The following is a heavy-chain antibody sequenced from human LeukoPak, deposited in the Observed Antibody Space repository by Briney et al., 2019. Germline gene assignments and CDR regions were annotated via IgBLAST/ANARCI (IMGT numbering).Heavy chain of an antibody. V-gene: IGHV3-30*02. CDR3: ASFSDILTTIGDY. CDR1: GFTFSSYG. J-gene: IGHJ4*02. CDR2: IQKDGNT. D-gene: IGHD5-12*01. Sequence: GGSLRLSCAASGFTFSSYGMHWVRQAPGKGLEWVAFIQKDGNTYYGDSVKGRFTISRDNSKNTMYLQMNSLRSEDTAVYYCASFSDILTTIGDYWGQGTQVTVSS.